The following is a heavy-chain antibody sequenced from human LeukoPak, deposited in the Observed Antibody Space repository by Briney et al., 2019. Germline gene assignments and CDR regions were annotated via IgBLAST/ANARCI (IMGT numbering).Heavy chain of an antibody. J-gene: IGHJ4*02. CDR2: ISGNNDNP. V-gene: IGHV1-18*01. Sequence: ASVKVSCKTSGYTFSNFGISWARQAPGQGLEWMGWISGNNDNPNYGQKFQGRFAVTTDSSTSTAYMELRNLRSDDTAVYYCARDGTSTDDYWGQGTLVTVSS. D-gene: IGHD2-2*01. CDR3: ARDGTSTDDY. CDR1: GYTFSNFG.